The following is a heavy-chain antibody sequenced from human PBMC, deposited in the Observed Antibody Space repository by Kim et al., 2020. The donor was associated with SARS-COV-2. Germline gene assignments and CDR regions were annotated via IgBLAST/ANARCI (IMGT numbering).Heavy chain of an antibody. CDR3: AKGPRWFGELLNWFDP. J-gene: IGHJ5*02. CDR1: GFTFSSYA. CDR2: ISGSGGST. D-gene: IGHD3-10*01. V-gene: IGHV3-23*01. Sequence: GGSLRLSCAASGFTFSSYAMSWVRQAPGKGLEWVSAISGSGGSTYYADSVKGRFTISRDNSKNTLYLQMNSLRAEDTAVYYCAKGPRWFGELLNWFDPWGQGTLVTVSS.